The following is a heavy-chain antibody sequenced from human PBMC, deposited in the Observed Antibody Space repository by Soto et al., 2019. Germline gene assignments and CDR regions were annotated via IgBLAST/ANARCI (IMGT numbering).Heavy chain of an antibody. CDR1: GFTFGDYA. CDR2: IRSKAYGGTT. V-gene: IGHV3-49*04. Sequence: GGSLRLSCTASGFTFGDYAMSWVRQAPGKGLEWVGFIRSKAYGGTTEYAASVKGRFTISRDDSKSIAYLQMNSLKTEDTAVYYCTRVNPPYYDFWSGYYPYYFDYCGQGTLVTVSS. CDR3: TRVNPPYYDFWSGYYPYYFDY. D-gene: IGHD3-3*01. J-gene: IGHJ4*02.